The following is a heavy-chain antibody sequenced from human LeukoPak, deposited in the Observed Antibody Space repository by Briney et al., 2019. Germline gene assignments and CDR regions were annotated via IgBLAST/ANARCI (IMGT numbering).Heavy chain of an antibody. CDR2: IYTSGST. Sequence: SETLSLICTVSGGSISSYYWSWIRQPAGKGLEWIGRIYTSGSTNYNPSLKSRATMSVDTSKNQFSLKLSSVTAADTAVYYCARARYCSSTSCPYYYYYMDVWGKGTTVTVSS. V-gene: IGHV4-4*07. D-gene: IGHD2-2*01. CDR3: ARARYCSSTSCPYYYYYMDV. J-gene: IGHJ6*03. CDR1: GGSISSYY.